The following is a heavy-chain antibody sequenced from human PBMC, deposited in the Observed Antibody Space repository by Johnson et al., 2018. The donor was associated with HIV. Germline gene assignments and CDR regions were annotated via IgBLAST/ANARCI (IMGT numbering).Heavy chain of an antibody. CDR1: GFTFDDYG. J-gene: IGHJ3*01. CDR3: ARGRPWGWELRRDAFDV. D-gene: IGHD4-23*01. V-gene: IGHV3-20*04. CDR2: MNWNGGST. Sequence: VESGGGVVRPGGSLRLSCAASGFTFDDYGLSWVRQAPGKGLEWVAGMNWNGGSTGYADSVKGRYIISRDNAKRSLYLQMNGLRVEDTALYYCARGRPWGWELRRDAFDVWGQGTMVTVSS.